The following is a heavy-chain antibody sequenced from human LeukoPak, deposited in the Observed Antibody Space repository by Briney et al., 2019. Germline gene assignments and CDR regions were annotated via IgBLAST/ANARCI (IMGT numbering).Heavy chain of an antibody. Sequence: GGSLRLSCAASGFTFSDYYMSWIRQAPGKGLEWVSYISSSSSYTNYADSVKGRFTISRDNAKSSLYLQMNSLRAEDTAVYYCARGADAYDILTGNPFDYWGQGTLVTVSS. V-gene: IGHV3-11*06. CDR1: GFTFSDYY. CDR2: ISSSSSYT. J-gene: IGHJ4*02. CDR3: ARGADAYDILTGNPFDY. D-gene: IGHD3-9*01.